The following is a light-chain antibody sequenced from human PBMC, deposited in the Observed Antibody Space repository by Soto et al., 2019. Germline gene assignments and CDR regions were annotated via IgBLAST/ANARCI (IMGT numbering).Light chain of an antibody. Sequence: EIVLTQSPATLSLSPGERATLSCRASQSVSKYLAWYQQKPGQAPRLLIYNASNRATDIPVRFSGSGSGTDFTLTISSLEPEDFAVYYGQQRHNWPRTFGQGTKVEI. CDR3: QQRHNWPRT. CDR1: QSVSKY. J-gene: IGKJ1*01. CDR2: NAS. V-gene: IGKV3-11*01.